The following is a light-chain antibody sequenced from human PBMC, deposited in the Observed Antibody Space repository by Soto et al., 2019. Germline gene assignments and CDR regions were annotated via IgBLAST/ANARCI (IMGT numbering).Light chain of an antibody. J-gene: IGKJ5*01. CDR1: QGISSA. CDR2: DAS. V-gene: IGKV1D-13*01. CDR3: QQFNNYSIS. Sequence: AIQLTQSPSSLSASVGDRVTITCRASQGISSALAWYQQKPGKAPKLLIYDASSLESVVPSRFSGSGSGTDFTLTISSLQPEDFATYYCQQFNNYSISFGQGTRLEIK.